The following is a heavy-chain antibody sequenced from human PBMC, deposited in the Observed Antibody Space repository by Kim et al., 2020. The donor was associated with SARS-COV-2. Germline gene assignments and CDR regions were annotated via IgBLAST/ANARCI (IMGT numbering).Heavy chain of an antibody. D-gene: IGHD1-1*01. J-gene: IGHJ4*02. CDR1: GFTFSSYA. Sequence: GGSLRLSCAASGFTFSSYAMHWVRQAPGKGPEWVSLISGDGGSTYHADSVKGRFAISRDNSKNTLYLQMNSLRAEDTALYYCAKGDSNNWSFFAHWGQGTL. CDR2: ISGDGGST. V-gene: IGHV3-23*01. CDR3: AKGDSNNWSFFAH.